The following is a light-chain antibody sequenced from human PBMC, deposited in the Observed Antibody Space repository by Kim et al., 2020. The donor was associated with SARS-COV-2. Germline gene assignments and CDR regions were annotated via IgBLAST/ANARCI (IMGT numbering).Light chain of an antibody. CDR1: RSNVGPKT. CDR3: ASWDDSLIGPV. V-gene: IGLV1-44*01. Sequence: GQTVTSSCSGSRSNVGPKTVTWYQQLPGTAPQLLIYSNDQRPSGVPARFSGSKSDTSASLAISGLQSEDEADYHCASWDDSLIGPVFGGGTKLTVL. CDR2: SND. J-gene: IGLJ3*02.